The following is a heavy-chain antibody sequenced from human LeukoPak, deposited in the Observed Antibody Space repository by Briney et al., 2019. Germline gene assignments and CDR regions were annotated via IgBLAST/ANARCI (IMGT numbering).Heavy chain of an antibody. D-gene: IGHD2-2*01. CDR2: ISSSSSTI. J-gene: IGHJ4*02. CDR3: ARDRNAVVPAAIKY. V-gene: IGHV3-48*01. Sequence: GGSLRLSCAASGFTLSSYSMNWVRQAPGKGLEWVSCISSSSSTIYYADSVKGRFTISRDNAKNSLYLQMNSLRAEDTAVYYCARDRNAVVPAAIKYWGQGTLVTVSS. CDR1: GFTLSSYS.